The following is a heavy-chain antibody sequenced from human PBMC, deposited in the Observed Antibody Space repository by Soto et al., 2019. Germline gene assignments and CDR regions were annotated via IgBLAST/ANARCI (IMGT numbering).Heavy chain of an antibody. CDR1: GCSISSSNW. D-gene: IGHD3-22*01. J-gene: IGHJ6*02. Sequence: SETMSLTCAVSGCSISSSNWWSWVRQPPGKGLEWIGEIYHSGSTNYNPSLKSRVTISVDKSKNQFSLKLSSVTAADTAVYYCARIASGSLYYYGMDVWGQGTTVTVSS. CDR2: IYHSGST. CDR3: ARIASGSLYYYGMDV. V-gene: IGHV4-4*02.